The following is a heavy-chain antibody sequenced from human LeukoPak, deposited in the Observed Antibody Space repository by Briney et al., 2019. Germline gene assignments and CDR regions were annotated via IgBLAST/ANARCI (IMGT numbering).Heavy chain of an antibody. CDR2: IYTSGST. D-gene: IGHD3-3*01. CDR3: ARDRVYDFWSGAEGD. V-gene: IGHV4-61*02. J-gene: IGHJ4*02. CDR1: GGSISSGSYY. Sequence: SETLSLTCTVSGGSISSGSYYWSWIRQPAGKGLEWIGRIYTSGSTNYNPSLKSRVTISVDTSKNQFSLKLSSVTAADTAVYYCARDRVYDFWSGAEGDWGQGTLVTVSS.